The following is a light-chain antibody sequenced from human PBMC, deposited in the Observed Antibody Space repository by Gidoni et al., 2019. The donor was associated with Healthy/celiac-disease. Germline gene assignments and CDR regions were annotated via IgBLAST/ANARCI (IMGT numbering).Light chain of an antibody. CDR3: RQYYSFPPT. CDR1: QGIRSY. CDR2: AAS. Sequence: VIWMCHYPSLLSASTVDRVTISCRMSQGIRSYLAWYQQKPGNAPELLINAASTLQSGGPSRLSGSGCGTDFFLTISCLQAEDFATYYCRQYYSFPPTFGQGTKVEIK. J-gene: IGKJ1*01. V-gene: IGKV1D-8*01.